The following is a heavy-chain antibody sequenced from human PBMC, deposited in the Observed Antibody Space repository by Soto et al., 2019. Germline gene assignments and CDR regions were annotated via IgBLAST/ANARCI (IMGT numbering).Heavy chain of an antibody. CDR2: IWHDGSNK. Sequence: GGSLRLSCAASGFTFSSYGMHWVRQAPGKGLEWVAVIWHDGSNKYYADSVKGRFTISRDNSKNTLYLQMNSLRAEDTAVYYCARMSVVVVAATLFFDYWGQGTLVTVSS. V-gene: IGHV3-33*01. CDR1: GFTFSSYG. CDR3: ARMSVVVVAATLFFDY. D-gene: IGHD2-15*01. J-gene: IGHJ4*02.